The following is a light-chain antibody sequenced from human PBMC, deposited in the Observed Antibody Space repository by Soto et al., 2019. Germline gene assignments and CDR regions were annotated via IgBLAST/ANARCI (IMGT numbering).Light chain of an antibody. CDR1: QSINSRY. J-gene: IGKJ3*01. CDR3: QQFGSSPGFT. V-gene: IGKV3-20*01. Sequence: EIVLTQSPGTLSLSPGERATLSCRASQSINSRYLAWYQQTPGQAPRLLIYGASSRATGIPDRFSGSGSGTDFTLTISRLEPEDFAVYYCQQFGSSPGFTFGPGTKVDIK. CDR2: GAS.